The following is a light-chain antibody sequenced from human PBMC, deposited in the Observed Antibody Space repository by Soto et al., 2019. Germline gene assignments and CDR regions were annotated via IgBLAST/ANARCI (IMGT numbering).Light chain of an antibody. CDR1: SSDVGGYNY. Sequence: QSALTQPASVSGSPGQSITISCTETSSDVGGYNYVSWYQQHPGKAPKLMIYDVSNRPSGVSNRFSGSKSGNTASLTISGLQAEDEADYYCSSYTSSSIYVVFGGVTKLTVL. CDR2: DVS. V-gene: IGLV2-14*01. J-gene: IGLJ2*01. CDR3: SSYTSSSIYVV.